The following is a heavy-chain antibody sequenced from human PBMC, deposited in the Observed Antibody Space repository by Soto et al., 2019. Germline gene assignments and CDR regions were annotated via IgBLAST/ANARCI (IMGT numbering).Heavy chain of an antibody. CDR3: ARDPPDFGVVITDY. J-gene: IGHJ4*02. CDR2: IIPILGIA. V-gene: IGHV1-69*04. D-gene: IGHD3-3*01. Sequence: ASVKVSCKASGGTFSSYTISWVRQAPGQGLEWMGRIIPILGIANYAQKFQGRVTITADKSTSTAYMELSSLRSEDTAVYYCARDPPDFGVVITDYWGQGTLVTVSS. CDR1: GGTFSSYT.